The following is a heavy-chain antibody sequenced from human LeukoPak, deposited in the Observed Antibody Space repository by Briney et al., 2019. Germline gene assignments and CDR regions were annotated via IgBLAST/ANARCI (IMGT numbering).Heavy chain of an antibody. CDR2: IYPGDSDT. V-gene: IGHV5-51*01. CDR1: GYSFTSYW. D-gene: IGHD3-10*01. CDR3: ARYGYYASGSSYQAVDY. Sequence: GESLKISCKGSGYSFTSYWIGLVRQMPGKGLEWMGIIYPGDSDTRYSPSFQGQVTISADKSISTAYLQWSSLKASDTAMYYCARYGYYASGSSYQAVDYWGQGTLVTVSS. J-gene: IGHJ4*02.